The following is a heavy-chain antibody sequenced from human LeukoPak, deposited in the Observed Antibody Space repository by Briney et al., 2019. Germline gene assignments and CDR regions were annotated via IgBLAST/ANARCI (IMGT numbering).Heavy chain of an antibody. Sequence: SETLSLTCTVSGDSITSNSFYWNWIRQPAGKGLEWIGRIYPSGSTNYNPSLKSRVTISIDTSKNQFSLKLSSVTAADTAVYYCARDKYRFKYYYDSSGYRGFFDLWGRGTLVTVSS. CDR2: IYPSGST. D-gene: IGHD3-22*01. J-gene: IGHJ2*01. CDR1: GDSITSNSFY. CDR3: ARDKYRFKYYYDSSGYRGFFDL. V-gene: IGHV4-61*02.